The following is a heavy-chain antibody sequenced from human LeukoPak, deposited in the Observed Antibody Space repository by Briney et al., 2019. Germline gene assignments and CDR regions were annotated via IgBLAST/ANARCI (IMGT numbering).Heavy chain of an antibody. V-gene: IGHV4-59*01. CDR2: IYYSGST. D-gene: IGHD5-18*01. CDR3: ARVDTASDAFDI. J-gene: IGHJ3*02. CDR1: GDSISSYY. Sequence: SETLSLTCTVSGDSISSYYWSWIRQPPGKGLEWIGYIYYSGSTNYNPSLKSRVSISVDTSKNQFSLKLSSVTAADTAVYYCARVDTASDAFDIWGQGTMVTVSS.